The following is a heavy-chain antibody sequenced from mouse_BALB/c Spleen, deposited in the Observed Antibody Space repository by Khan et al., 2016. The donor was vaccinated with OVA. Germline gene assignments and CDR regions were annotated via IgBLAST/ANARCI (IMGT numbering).Heavy chain of an antibody. V-gene: IGHV1-54*03. CDR2: INPGNGNI. Sequence: QIQLVQSGAELVRPGTSVKVSCKASGYAFTSYLIEWINQRPGQGLEWIGLINPGNGNINYNEKFKGKATLTADKSSSIAYMQLSSLTSDDSAVYFCARSQLGLRFDYWGQGTTLTVSS. CDR3: ARSQLGLRFDY. D-gene: IGHD3-1*01. CDR1: GYAFTSYL. J-gene: IGHJ2*01.